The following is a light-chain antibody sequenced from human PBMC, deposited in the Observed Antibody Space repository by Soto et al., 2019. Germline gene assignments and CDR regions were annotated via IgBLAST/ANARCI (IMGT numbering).Light chain of an antibody. CDR3: QQRSNWLT. V-gene: IGKV3-11*01. Sequence: EIVLTLSADAVSLPPRESATLSCRASQSVSRYLAWYQQKPGQTPRLLIYDASNRAAGIPARFSGSGSGTDFTLTISSLEPEDFAVYYCQQRSNWLTFGGGTKVDI. CDR2: DAS. CDR1: QSVSRY. J-gene: IGKJ4*01.